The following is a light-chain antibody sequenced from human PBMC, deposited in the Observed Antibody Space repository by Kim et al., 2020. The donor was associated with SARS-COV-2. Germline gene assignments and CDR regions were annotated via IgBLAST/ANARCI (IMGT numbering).Light chain of an antibody. CDR1: SGHSDYI. CDR2: LKRDGSH. CDR3: QAWDTGIGV. Sequence: ASVTLTCTLSSGHSDYIIAWHQLQPEKGPRFLMKLKRDGSHTRGDGIPDRFSGSSSGAERYLTISSLQFEDEAEYFCQAWDTGIGVFGGGTQLTVL. J-gene: IGLJ3*02. V-gene: IGLV4-69*01.